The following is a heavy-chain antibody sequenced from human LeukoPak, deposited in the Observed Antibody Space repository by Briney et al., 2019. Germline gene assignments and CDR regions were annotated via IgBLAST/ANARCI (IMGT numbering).Heavy chain of an antibody. Sequence: SETLSLTCTVAGGSISSYYWSWIRQPPGKGLEWIGYIYYSGSTNYKPSLKSRVTISVDTSKNQFSLKLTSVTAADTAVYYCARRSPVTPNYFDYWGQGTLVTVSS. V-gene: IGHV4-59*08. CDR3: ARRSPVTPNYFDY. J-gene: IGHJ4*02. D-gene: IGHD4-23*01. CDR2: IYYSGST. CDR1: GGSISSYY.